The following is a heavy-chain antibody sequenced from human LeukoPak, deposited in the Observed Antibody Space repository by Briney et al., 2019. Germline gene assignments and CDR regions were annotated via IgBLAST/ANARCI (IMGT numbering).Heavy chain of an antibody. D-gene: IGHD5-24*01. V-gene: IGHV4-38-2*02. CDR1: GYSISSGYY. Sequence: PSETLSLTCTVSGYSISSGYYWGWIRQPPGKGLEWIGSIYHSGSTYYNPSLKSRVTISVDTSKNQFSLKLSSVTAADTAVYYCARVEDGYNFWYWGQGTLVTVSS. CDR2: IYHSGST. J-gene: IGHJ4*02. CDR3: ARVEDGYNFWY.